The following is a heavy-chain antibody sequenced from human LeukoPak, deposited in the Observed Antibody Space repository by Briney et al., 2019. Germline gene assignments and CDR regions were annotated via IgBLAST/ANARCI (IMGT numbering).Heavy chain of an antibody. V-gene: IGHV4-4*07. CDR3: ARDLEGDSFYFDN. CDR2: INTRGII. Sequence: SETLSLTCTVSGGPVSSYYWSWIRQPAGRGLEWIGRINTRGIINYNPSLESRATTSVDTSKNQFSLKLRSVTAADTAVYYCARDLEGDSFYFDNWGQGTLVTVSS. J-gene: IGHJ4*02. CDR1: GGPVSSYY. D-gene: IGHD3-16*01.